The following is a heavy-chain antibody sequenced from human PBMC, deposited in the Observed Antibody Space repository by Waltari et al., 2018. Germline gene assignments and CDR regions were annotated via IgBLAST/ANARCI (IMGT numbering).Heavy chain of an antibody. Sequence: QVQLQQWGAGLLKPSETLSLTCAVYGGSFSGYYWSWIRQPPGKGLEWIGEINHSGSTNYNPSLKSRVTISVDTSKNQFSLKLSSVTAADTAVYYCARDLPYSGSYVYWGQGTLVTVSS. D-gene: IGHD1-26*01. CDR1: GGSFSGYY. CDR3: ARDLPYSGSYVY. J-gene: IGHJ4*02. CDR2: INHSGST. V-gene: IGHV4-34*01.